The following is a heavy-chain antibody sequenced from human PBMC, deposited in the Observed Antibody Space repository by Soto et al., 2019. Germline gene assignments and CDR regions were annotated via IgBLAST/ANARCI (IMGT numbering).Heavy chain of an antibody. J-gene: IGHJ6*02. CDR1: GYTFTSYY. CDR3: ARDQSAIFGVVIGPRDYYYGMDV. Sequence: ASVKVSCKASGYTFTSYYMHWVRQAPGQGLEWMGIINPSGGSTSYAQKFQGRVTMTRDTSTSTVYMELSSLRSEDTAVYYCARDQSAIFGVVIGPRDYYYGMDVWGQGTTVTVSS. V-gene: IGHV1-46*01. D-gene: IGHD3-3*01. CDR2: INPSGGST.